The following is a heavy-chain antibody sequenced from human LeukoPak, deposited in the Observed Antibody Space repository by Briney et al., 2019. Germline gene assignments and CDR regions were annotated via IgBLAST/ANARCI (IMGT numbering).Heavy chain of an antibody. CDR1: GGSISSSSYY. CDR2: IYYSGST. CDR3: ARGYSGYDTHYTIDY. Sequence: SETLSLTSTVSGGSISSSSYYWSWIRQPPGKGLEWIGYIYYSGSTNYNPSLKSRVTISVDTSKNQFSLKLSSVTAADTAVYYCARGYSGYDTHYTIDYWGQGTLVTVSS. V-gene: IGHV4-61*01. D-gene: IGHD5-12*01. J-gene: IGHJ4*02.